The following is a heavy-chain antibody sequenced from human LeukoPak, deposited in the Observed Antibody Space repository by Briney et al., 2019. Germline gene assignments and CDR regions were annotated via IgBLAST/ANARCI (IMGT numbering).Heavy chain of an antibody. CDR2: INTNTGNP. J-gene: IGHJ4*02. V-gene: IGHV7-4-1*02. CDR3: ARVTGQSCSSTSCQYYFDY. D-gene: IGHD2-2*01. Sequence: ASVKASCKASGYTFTSYAMNWVRQAPGQGLEWMGWINTNTGNPTYAQGFTGRFVFSLDTSVSTAYLQISSLKAEDTAVYYCARVTGQSCSSTSCQYYFDYWGQGTLVTVSS. CDR1: GYTFTSYA.